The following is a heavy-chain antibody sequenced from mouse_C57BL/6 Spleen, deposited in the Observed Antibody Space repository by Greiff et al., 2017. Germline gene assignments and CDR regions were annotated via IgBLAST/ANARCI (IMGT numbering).Heavy chain of an antibody. CDR2: IYPSDSET. CDR3: ACGNGYLAGFAY. J-gene: IGHJ3*01. Sequence: VQLQEPGAELVRPGSSVKLSCKASGYTFTSYWMDWVKQRPGQGLEWIGNIYPSDSETHYNQKFKDKATLTVDKSSSTAYMQLSSLTSEDSAVYCGACGNGYLAGFAYWGQGTLVTVSA. V-gene: IGHV1-61*01. CDR1: GYTFTSYW. D-gene: IGHD2-3*01.